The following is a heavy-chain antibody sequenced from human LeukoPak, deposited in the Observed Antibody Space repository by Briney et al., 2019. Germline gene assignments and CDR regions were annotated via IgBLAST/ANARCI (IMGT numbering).Heavy chain of an antibody. CDR2: ITYDGSSN. CDR3: ARDRRYCGGGSCYFDYFFDY. Sequence: GGSLRLSCAASGFNFSYYAVHWVRQAPGKGLEWVAVITYDGSSNFYAASVKGRFTISRDNSKNTLYLQMNSLRAEDSALYFCARDRRYCGGGSCYFDYFFDYWGQGTLVTVSS. V-gene: IGHV3-30-3*01. J-gene: IGHJ4*02. D-gene: IGHD2-15*01. CDR1: GFNFSYYA.